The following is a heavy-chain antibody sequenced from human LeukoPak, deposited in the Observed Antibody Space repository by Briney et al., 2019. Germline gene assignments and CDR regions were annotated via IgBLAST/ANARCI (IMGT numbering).Heavy chain of an antibody. D-gene: IGHD3-9*01. V-gene: IGHV3-21*01. J-gene: IGHJ4*02. CDR3: ARNILTGYCPEY. CDR2: ISSSSTYI. Sequence: PGGAPRLSCAASGFTLRSNYMSWVRHSAGQGLEGVSSISSSSTYIYYADSVKGRFTISRDNAKNSLYLQMNSLRAEDTAVYYCARNILTGYCPEYWGQGTLVTVSS. CDR1: GFTLRSNY.